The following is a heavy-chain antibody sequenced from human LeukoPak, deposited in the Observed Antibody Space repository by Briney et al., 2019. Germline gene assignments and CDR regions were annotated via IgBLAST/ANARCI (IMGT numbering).Heavy chain of an antibody. V-gene: IGHV4-59*10. Sequence: SETLSLTCAVYGGSFSGYYWSWIRQPAGKGLEWIGRIYTSGSTNYNPSLKSRVTMSVDTSKNQFSLKLSSVTAADTAVYYCARGGTRITIFGVAGSTPLDYWGQGTLVTVSS. CDR1: GGSFSGYY. J-gene: IGHJ4*02. D-gene: IGHD3-3*01. CDR2: IYTSGST. CDR3: ARGGTRITIFGVAGSTPLDY.